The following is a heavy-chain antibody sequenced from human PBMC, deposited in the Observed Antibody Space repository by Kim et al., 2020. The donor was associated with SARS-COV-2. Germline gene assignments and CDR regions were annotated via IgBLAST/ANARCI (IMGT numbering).Heavy chain of an antibody. CDR2: MNSNSGNT. J-gene: IGHJ1*01. V-gene: IGHV1-8*01. Sequence: ASVKVSCKASGFTFTSYDINWVRQATGQGLEWMGWMNSNSGNTGYAQRFQGRVTMTRNTSISTAYMELSSLRSEDTAVYYCSRRDPGPYDILTGYYNAEYFRHWGQGSLVTVSS. CDR1: GFTFTSYD. CDR3: SRRDPGPYDILTGYYNAEYFRH. D-gene: IGHD3-9*01.